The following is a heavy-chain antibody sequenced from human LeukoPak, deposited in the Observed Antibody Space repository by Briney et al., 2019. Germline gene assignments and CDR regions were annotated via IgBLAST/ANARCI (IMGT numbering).Heavy chain of an antibody. CDR1: GFTFSSYW. D-gene: IGHD3-10*01. Sequence: PGGSLRLSCAASGFTFSSYWMHWVRQAPGKGLEWVSGISWNSGSIAYADSVKGRFTISRDNAKNSLYLQMNSLRAEDTALYYCAKALRITMVRGGFDYWGQGTLVTVSS. J-gene: IGHJ4*02. V-gene: IGHV3-9*01. CDR3: AKALRITMVRGGFDY. CDR2: ISWNSGSI.